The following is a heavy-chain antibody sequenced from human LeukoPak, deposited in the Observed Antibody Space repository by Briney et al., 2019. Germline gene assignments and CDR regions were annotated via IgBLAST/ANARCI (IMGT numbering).Heavy chain of an antibody. CDR3: ARVALDCSGGSCYFTYFDY. V-gene: IGHV1-2*02. D-gene: IGHD2-15*01. CDR1: GYTFTEYY. J-gene: IGHJ4*02. CDR2: INPNSGGT. Sequence: SVHVSFKGSGYTFTEYYLHWVRPAPGQGLEGMGWINPNSGGTNYAQKFQGRVTMTRDTSISTAYMELSRLRSDDTAVYYCARVALDCSGGSCYFTYFDYWGQGTLVTVSS.